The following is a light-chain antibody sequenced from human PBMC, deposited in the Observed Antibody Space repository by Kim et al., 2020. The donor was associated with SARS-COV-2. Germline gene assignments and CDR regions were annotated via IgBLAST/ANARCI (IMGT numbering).Light chain of an antibody. CDR2: QDS. J-gene: IGLJ3*02. CDR1: KLGDKY. Sequence: SYELSQPPSVSVSPGQTASITCSGDKLGDKYACWYQQKPGQSPVLVIYQDSKRPSGIPERFSGSHSGNTASLTISGTQAMDEADYYCQAWDSSTLWVFGG. V-gene: IGLV3-1*01. CDR3: QAWDSSTLWV.